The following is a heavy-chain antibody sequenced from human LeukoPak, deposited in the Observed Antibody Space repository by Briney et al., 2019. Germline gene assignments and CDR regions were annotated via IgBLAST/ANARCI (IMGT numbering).Heavy chain of an antibody. CDR3: ARVDASPDY. CDR1: GYTFTRYD. V-gene: IGHV1-8*03. CDR2: VNTKSGNT. J-gene: IGHJ4*02. Sequence: ASVKVSCKASGYTFTRYDINWVRQATGQRLEWLGWVNTKSGNTGSAQNFQGRVTITRDTSINTACMELSSLRSEDTAIYYCARVDASPDYWGQGTLVTVSS. D-gene: IGHD2-8*01.